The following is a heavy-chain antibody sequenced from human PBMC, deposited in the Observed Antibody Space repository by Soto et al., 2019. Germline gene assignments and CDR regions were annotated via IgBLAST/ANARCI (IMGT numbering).Heavy chain of an antibody. V-gene: IGHV3-30*18. CDR1: GFNFDNYG. Sequence: GGSLRLSCQASGFNFDNYGMHWVCQAPGKGLEWVAVITYDGSNKYYADSVKGRFTISRDNSKNTLSLHLNTLKPEDTAVYHCAKDRVGGTFYTPLGFWGQGTLVTVS. J-gene: IGHJ4*02. CDR3: AKDRVGGTFYTPLGF. CDR2: ITYDGSNK. D-gene: IGHD1-7*01.